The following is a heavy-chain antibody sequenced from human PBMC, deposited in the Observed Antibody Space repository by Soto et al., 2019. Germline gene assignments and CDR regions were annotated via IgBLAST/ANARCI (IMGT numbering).Heavy chain of an antibody. V-gene: IGHV2-5*02. D-gene: IGHD2-15*01. CDR2: IYWDDDK. CDR3: AHTTDTPLPLDY. CDR1: GFSLSTTGVG. Sequence: QITLKESGPTLVKPTQTLTLTCTLSGFSLSTTGVGVGWIRQPPGKALDWLALIYWDDDKRYSPSLKSSLTITKDTSKNQVVRTMTNMDPVATATYYCAHTTDTPLPLDYWGQGTLVTVYS. J-gene: IGHJ4*02.